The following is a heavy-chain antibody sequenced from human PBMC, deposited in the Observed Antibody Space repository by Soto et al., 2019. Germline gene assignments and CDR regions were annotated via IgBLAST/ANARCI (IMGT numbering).Heavy chain of an antibody. V-gene: IGHV3-15*07. CDR1: GFTFGNAW. J-gene: IGHJ6*02. D-gene: IGHD3-3*01. Sequence: PGGSLRLSCAASGFTFGNAWMNWVRQAPGKGLEWVGRIKSKTDGGTTDYAAPVKGRFTISRDDSKNTLYLQMNSLKTEDTAVYYCTTDGGSADDFMRYYYYGMDVWGQGTTVTVSS. CDR3: TTDGGSADDFMRYYYYGMDV. CDR2: IKSKTDGGTT.